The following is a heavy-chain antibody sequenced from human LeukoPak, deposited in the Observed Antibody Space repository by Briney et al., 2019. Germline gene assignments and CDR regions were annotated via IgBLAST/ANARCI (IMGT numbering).Heavy chain of an antibody. Sequence: GASVKVSCKASGGTFSSYAISWVRQAPGQGLEWMGGIIPIFGTANYAQKFQGRVTITADESTSTAYMELSSLRSEDTAVYYCARLGRTIFGPAGDWFDPWGQGTLVTVSS. CDR2: IIPIFGTA. CDR3: ARLGRTIFGPAGDWFDP. CDR1: GGTFSSYA. J-gene: IGHJ5*02. V-gene: IGHV1-69*01. D-gene: IGHD3-3*01.